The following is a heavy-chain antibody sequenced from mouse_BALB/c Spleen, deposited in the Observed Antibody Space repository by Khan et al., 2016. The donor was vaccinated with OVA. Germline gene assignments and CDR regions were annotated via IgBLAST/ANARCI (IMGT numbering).Heavy chain of an antibody. D-gene: IGHD2-13*01. J-gene: IGHJ3*01. CDR1: GFTFSSFG. CDR3: ASSSDWYGFAS. CDR2: IGSDSSTI. V-gene: IGHV5-17*02. Sequence: EVQLVESGGGLVQPGGSRKLSCTASGFTFSSFGMHWVRQAPEKGLEWVAYIGSDSSTIYYADTVKGRFTISRDTPKNPLLLQLNSLRAEETAMYYCASSSDWYGFASGGQGTLVTVSA.